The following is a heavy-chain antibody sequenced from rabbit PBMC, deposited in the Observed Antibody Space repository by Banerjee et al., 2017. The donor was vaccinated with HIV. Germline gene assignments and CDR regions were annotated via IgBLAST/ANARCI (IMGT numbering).Heavy chain of an antibody. CDR3: ARSPYTTGSGDYLNL. CDR1: GFSFSSSDY. Sequence: QEQLVESGGGLVQPEGSLTLTCTASGFSFSSSDYMCWVRQAPGKGLEWIACIYAGSSGSTYYASWAKGRFTISKTSSTTVTLQMTSLTAADTATYFCARSPYTTGSGDYLNLWGQGTLVTVS. D-gene: IGHD1-1*01. V-gene: IGHV1S45*01. CDR2: IYAGSSGST. J-gene: IGHJ4*01.